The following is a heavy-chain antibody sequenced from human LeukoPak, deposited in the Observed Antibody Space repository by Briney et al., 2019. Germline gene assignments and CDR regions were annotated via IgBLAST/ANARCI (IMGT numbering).Heavy chain of an antibody. D-gene: IGHD3-22*01. CDR2: IIPILGIA. CDR1: GGTFSSYA. J-gene: IGHJ4*02. CDR3: ARDAQVGDSSGYYFFEY. Sequence: ASVKVSCKASGGTFSSYAISWVRQAPGQGLEWMGRIIPILGIANYAQKFQGRVTITADKSTSTAYMELSSLRSEDTAVYYCARDAQVGDSSGYYFFEYWGQGTLVTVSS. V-gene: IGHV1-69*04.